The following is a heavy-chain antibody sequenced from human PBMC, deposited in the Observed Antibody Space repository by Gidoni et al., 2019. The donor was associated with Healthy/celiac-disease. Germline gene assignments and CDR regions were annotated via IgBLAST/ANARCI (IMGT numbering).Heavy chain of an antibody. CDR2: IKQDGSEK. Sequence: EVQLVESGGGLVQPGGSLRLSCAASGFTFSSYWMSWVRQAPGKGLEWVANIKQDGSEKYYVDSVKGRFTISRDNAKNSLYLQMNSLRAEDTAVYYCARDLNRYSSSWYLAGYYYGMDVWGQGTTVTVSS. CDR3: ARDLNRYSSSWYLAGYYYGMDV. J-gene: IGHJ6*02. V-gene: IGHV3-7*01. CDR1: GFTFSSYW. D-gene: IGHD6-13*01.